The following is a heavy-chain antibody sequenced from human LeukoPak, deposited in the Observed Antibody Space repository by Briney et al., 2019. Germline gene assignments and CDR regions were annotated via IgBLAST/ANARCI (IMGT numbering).Heavy chain of an antibody. CDR3: ASRQYYDILTGYESPGPNFDY. CDR1: GGSSSGYY. D-gene: IGHD3-9*01. Sequence: PSETLSLTCAVYGGSSSGYYWSWIRQPPGKGLEWIGELNHSGSTNYNPSLKSRVTISVDTSKNQFSLKLSSVTAADTAVYYCASRQYYDILTGYESPGPNFDYWGQGTLVTVSS. V-gene: IGHV4-34*01. J-gene: IGHJ4*02. CDR2: LNHSGST.